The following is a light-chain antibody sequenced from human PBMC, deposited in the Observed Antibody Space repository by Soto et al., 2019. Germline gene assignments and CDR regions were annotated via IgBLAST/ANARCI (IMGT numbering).Light chain of an antibody. CDR3: QQRSNWPPIT. CDR2: DAS. CDR1: QSVSSY. J-gene: IGKJ5*01. V-gene: IGKV3-11*01. Sequence: EIVLTQSPATLPLSPGERVTLSCRASQSVSSYLAWYQQKPGQAPRLLIYDASNRATGIPARFSGSGSGTDFTLTISSLEPEDFAVYYCQQRSNWPPITFGQGTRLEIK.